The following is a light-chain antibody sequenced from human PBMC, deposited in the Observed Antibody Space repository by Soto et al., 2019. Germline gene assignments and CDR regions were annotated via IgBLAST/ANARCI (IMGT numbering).Light chain of an antibody. CDR1: QSLXSN. J-gene: IGKJ1*01. Sequence: EIALTQCAATLSVSPGESATLTCRASQSLXSNLDWYQEKPGQAPRVLXACASTTATGSPARLSGSGSATEFTLTISSLHSEYFAVYYCQQYKNGTRTVGQGTKVDIK. V-gene: IGKV3-15*01. CDR2: CAS. CDR3: QQYKNGTRT.